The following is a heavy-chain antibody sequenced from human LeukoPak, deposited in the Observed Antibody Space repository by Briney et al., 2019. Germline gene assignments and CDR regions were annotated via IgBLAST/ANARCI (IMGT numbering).Heavy chain of an antibody. CDR2: ISGNAVNT. CDR1: GFTFSSYA. J-gene: IGHJ4*02. D-gene: IGHD6-13*01. CDR3: ARVGSGTLAAAGSHLPGY. Sequence: GGSLRLSCAASGFTFSSYAMTWVRQAPGKGLEWVSVISGNAVNTYYADSVKGRFTISRDNSKNTMYLQMNSLRAEDTAVYYCARVGSGTLAAAGSHLPGYWGQGTLVTVSS. V-gene: IGHV3-23*01.